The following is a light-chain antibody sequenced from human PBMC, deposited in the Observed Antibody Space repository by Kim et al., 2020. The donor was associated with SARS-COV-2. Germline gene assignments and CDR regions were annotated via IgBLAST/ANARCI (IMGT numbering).Light chain of an antibody. J-gene: IGLJ1*01. CDR3: QAWDSSTAV. Sequence: VSPGQTAIITCSGDKLGDKYACWYQQKPGQSPVLVIYHDSKRPSGIPERFSGSNSGNTATLTISGTQAMDEADYYCQAWDSSTAVFGTGTKVTVL. V-gene: IGLV3-1*01. CDR2: HDS. CDR1: KLGDKY.